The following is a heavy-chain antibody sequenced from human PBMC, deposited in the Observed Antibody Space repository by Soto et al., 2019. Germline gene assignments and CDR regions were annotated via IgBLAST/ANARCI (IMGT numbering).Heavy chain of an antibody. CDR2: IWYDGSNK. J-gene: IGHJ4*02. D-gene: IGHD3-3*01. Sequence: QVQLVESGGGVVQPGRSLRLSCAASGFTFSSYGMHWVRQAPGKGLEWVAVIWYDGSNKYYADSVKGRFTISSDNSKNTLYLQMNSLRAEDTAGYYCARDGIDFWSCYYTVRYYFDCWGQGTLVSVSS. CDR1: GFTFSSYG. CDR3: ARDGIDFWSCYYTVRYYFDC. V-gene: IGHV3-33*01.